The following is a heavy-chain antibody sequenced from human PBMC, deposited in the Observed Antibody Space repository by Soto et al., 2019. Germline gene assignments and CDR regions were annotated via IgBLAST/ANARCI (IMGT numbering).Heavy chain of an antibody. J-gene: IGHJ4*02. V-gene: IGHV4-59*01. Sequence: ETLSLTCTVSGGSISSYYWSWIRQPPGKGLEWIGYFFYSGSTNYNPSLKSRVTISVDTSKNQFSLKLNSVTAADTAVYYCARGGDPSIDYWGQGTLGTVS. CDR2: FFYSGST. CDR1: GGSISSYY. CDR3: ARGGDPSIDY.